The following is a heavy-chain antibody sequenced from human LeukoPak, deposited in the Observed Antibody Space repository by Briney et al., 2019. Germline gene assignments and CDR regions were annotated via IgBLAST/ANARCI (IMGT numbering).Heavy chain of an antibody. J-gene: IGHJ4*02. D-gene: IGHD5-12*01. CDR2: IYPGDSDT. CDR3: ARPTDGYTPNDY. V-gene: IGHV5-51*01. Sequence: GESLKIPCKTSGYSFTDYWIGWVRQMPGKGLEWMGIIYPGDSDTRYSPSFQGQVSISADKSISTAYLQWSSLKASDTAMYYCARPTDGYTPNDYWGQGTLVTVSS. CDR1: GYSFTDYW.